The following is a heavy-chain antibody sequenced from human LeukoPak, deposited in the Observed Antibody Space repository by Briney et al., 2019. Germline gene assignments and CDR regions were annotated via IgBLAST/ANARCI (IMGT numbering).Heavy chain of an antibody. CDR3: ASRVYGLGSFNY. CDR1: GGSISSSSYY. D-gene: IGHD3-10*01. Sequence: SETLSLTCTVSGGSISSSSYYWDWIRQPPGKGLEWIGSIYNSGATYYNPSLKSRVTISVDTSKNQFSLKVSSVTAADTAVYYCASRVYGLGSFNYWGQGTLVTVSS. CDR2: IYNSGAT. J-gene: IGHJ4*01. V-gene: IGHV4-39*01.